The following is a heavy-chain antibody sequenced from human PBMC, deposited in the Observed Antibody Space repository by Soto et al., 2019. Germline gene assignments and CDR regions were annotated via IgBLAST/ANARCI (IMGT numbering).Heavy chain of an antibody. D-gene: IGHD3-3*01. J-gene: IGHJ4*01. Sequence: GGSLRLSCAASGFAFSDSAMHWVRQGSGKGLEWVGRIRSKANSYATAYAASVKGRFAISRDDSKNTVSLQMNSLKTEDTAVYYCTRPADMSGYPSYWGQGILVTVSS. CDR1: GFAFSDSA. CDR3: TRPADMSGYPSY. CDR2: IRSKANSYAT. V-gene: IGHV3-73*01.